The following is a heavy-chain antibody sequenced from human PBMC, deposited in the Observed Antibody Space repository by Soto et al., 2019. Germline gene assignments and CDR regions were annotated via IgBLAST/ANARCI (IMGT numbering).Heavy chain of an antibody. J-gene: IGHJ6*01. CDR1: GYSFTGYW. V-gene: IGHV5-51*01. CDR2: IYPGDSDT. Sequence: GESLKISCQGSGYSFTGYWICWVRQMSGEGLEWMGIIYPGDSDTRYSPSFQGQVTISADKSLSTAYLQWSSLKASDTALNYCASGRTGISNPYDFDIWGQGSPV. D-gene: IGHD1-1*01. CDR3: ASGRTGISNPYDFDI.